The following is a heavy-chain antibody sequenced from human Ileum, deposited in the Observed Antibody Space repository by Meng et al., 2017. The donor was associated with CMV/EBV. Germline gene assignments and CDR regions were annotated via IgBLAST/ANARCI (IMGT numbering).Heavy chain of an antibody. CDR2: IHTDGSAT. V-gene: IGHV3-74*01. D-gene: IGHD2-15*01. CDR3: ARGAAWYYFDY. J-gene: IGHJ4*02. CDR1: GFIFSSYY. Sequence: GESLKISCAASGFIFSSYYMHWVRQAPGTGLVWVSHIHTDGSATSYADSVKGRFTISRDNAKNTLYLQMNSLRAEDTAVYYCARGAAWYYFDYWGQRTLVTVSS.